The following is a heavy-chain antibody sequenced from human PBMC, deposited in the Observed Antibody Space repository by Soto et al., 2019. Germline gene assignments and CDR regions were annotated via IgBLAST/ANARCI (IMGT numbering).Heavy chain of an antibody. Sequence: AGTLCLTCAVSGGSISGSNWCRWGRQPPGKGLEWIGEIYHSGSTTYNPSLKSRVTISVDKSKNQFSLKLVSVTAADTAVYYCASLQYYYPSGSSLSFFDYWGQGPRATVPQ. D-gene: IGHD3-10*01. CDR3: ASLQYYYPSGSSLSFFDY. V-gene: IGHV4-4*02. CDR2: IYHSGST. J-gene: IGHJ4*02. CDR1: GGSISGSNW.